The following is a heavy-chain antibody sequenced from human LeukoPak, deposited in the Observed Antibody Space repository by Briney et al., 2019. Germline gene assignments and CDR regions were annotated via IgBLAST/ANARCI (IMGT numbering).Heavy chain of an antibody. J-gene: IGHJ5*02. D-gene: IGHD4-17*01. CDR2: VSHSGPT. Sequence: SETLSLTCTVSGGSVSSGNYYWSWIRQHPGKGLEWIGYVSHSGPTDINPSLKSRSTIAVDTSTNQFSLRLTSVTAADTAIYYCARDTRLRGTNWFDPWGQGTLVTVSS. CDR3: ARDTRLRGTNWFDP. CDR1: GGSVSSGNYY. V-gene: IGHV4-31*03.